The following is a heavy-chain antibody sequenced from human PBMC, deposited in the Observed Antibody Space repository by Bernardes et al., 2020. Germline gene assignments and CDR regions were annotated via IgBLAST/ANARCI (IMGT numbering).Heavy chain of an antibody. D-gene: IGHD2-2*01. V-gene: IGHV2-5*02. CDR2: IYWDDDK. CDR1: GFSPSTSGVG. J-gene: IGHJ5*02. Sequence: SGPTLVKPTQTLTLTCPFPGFSPSTSGVGVGWTLQPPGKALEWLAPIYWDDDKRYSPSLKSRLTITKDTSKNQVVLTMTNMDPVDTATYYCAHRRSCSSTSCHEIYYNWFDPWGQGTLVTVSS. CDR3: AHRRSCSSTSCHEIYYNWFDP.